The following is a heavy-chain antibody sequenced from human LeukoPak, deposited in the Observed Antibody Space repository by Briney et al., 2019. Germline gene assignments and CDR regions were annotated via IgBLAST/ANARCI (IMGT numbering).Heavy chain of an antibody. CDR1: GFTFSSYG. Sequence: PGGSLRLSCAASGFTFSSYGMHWVRQAPGKGLEWVAFIRYDGSNKYYADSVKGRFTISRDNSKNTLYLQMNSLRAEDTAVYYCARGPPYGSGKFGPFDYWGQGTLVTVSS. V-gene: IGHV3-30*02. CDR3: ARGPPYGSGKFGPFDY. CDR2: IRYDGSNK. J-gene: IGHJ4*02. D-gene: IGHD3-10*01.